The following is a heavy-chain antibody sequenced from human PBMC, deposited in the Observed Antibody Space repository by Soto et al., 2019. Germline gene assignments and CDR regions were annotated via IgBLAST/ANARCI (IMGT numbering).Heavy chain of an antibody. J-gene: IGHJ6*03. V-gene: IGHV3-48*01. D-gene: IGHD7-27*01. CDR3: ARDLSWGSNWYYYMDV. CDR1: GFILSDCA. Sequence: EVQLVESGGGLVQPGGSLRLSCATSGFILSDCAMNWVRQAPGKGLEWVSYISSSSSVIDYAASVKGRFTVSRDNARNSLYLQMSSLRAEDTAVYYCARDLSWGSNWYYYMDVWGKGTTVTVSS. CDR2: ISSSSSVI.